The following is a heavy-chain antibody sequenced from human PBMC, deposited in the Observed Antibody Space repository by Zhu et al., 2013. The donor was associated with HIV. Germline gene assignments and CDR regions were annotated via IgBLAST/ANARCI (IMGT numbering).Heavy chain of an antibody. CDR2: IIPIFGTA. Sequence: QVQLVQSGAEVKKPGSSVKVSCKASGGTFSSYGLSWVRQAPGQGLEWMGGIIPIFGTANYAQKFQGRVTITADESTSTAYMELSSLRSEDTAVYYCASSVVVSGSYLYYFDYWGQGTLVTVSS. V-gene: IGHV1-69*01. CDR3: ASSVVVSGSYLYYFDY. J-gene: IGHJ4*02. CDR1: GGTFSSYG. D-gene: IGHD1-26*01.